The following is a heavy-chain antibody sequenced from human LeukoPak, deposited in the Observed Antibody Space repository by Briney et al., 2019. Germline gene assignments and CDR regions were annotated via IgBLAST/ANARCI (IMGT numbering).Heavy chain of an antibody. Sequence: SVKVSCKASGGTFSSYAISWVRQAPGQGLEWMGRIIPIFGTANYAQKFQGRVTITTDESTSTAYTELSSLRSEDTAVYYCAREGGYSSSWPHFDYWGQGTLVTVSS. J-gene: IGHJ4*02. D-gene: IGHD6-13*01. CDR1: GGTFSSYA. CDR3: AREGGYSSSWPHFDY. CDR2: IIPIFGTA. V-gene: IGHV1-69*05.